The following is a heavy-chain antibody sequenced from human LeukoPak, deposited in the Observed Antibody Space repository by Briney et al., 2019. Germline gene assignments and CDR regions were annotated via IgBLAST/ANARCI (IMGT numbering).Heavy chain of an antibody. Sequence: YPSETLSLTCGVSGGSFSAYYWSWIRQPPGKGLEWIGEIVHSGDTQYNPSLKSRLTISLDKSKNQFSLRLTSVTAAETAMYFCARATYSSGWQKWDALDIWGQGTMVLVSS. D-gene: IGHD3-22*01. CDR2: IVHSGDT. CDR3: ARATYSSGWQKWDALDI. CDR1: GGSFSAYY. V-gene: IGHV4-34*12. J-gene: IGHJ3*02.